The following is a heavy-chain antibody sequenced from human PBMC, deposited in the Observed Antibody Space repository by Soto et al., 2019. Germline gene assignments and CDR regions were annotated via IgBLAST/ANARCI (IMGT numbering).Heavy chain of an antibody. CDR3: AREGGCSSTSCYVGGFDP. J-gene: IGHJ5*02. CDR1: GFTFSSYS. V-gene: IGHV3-21*01. Sequence: GGSLRLSCAASGFTFSSYSMNWVRQAPGKGLEWVSSISSSSSYIYYADSVKGRFTISRDNAKNSLYLQMNSLRAEDTAVYYCAREGGCSSTSCYVGGFDPWGQGTLVTVSS. D-gene: IGHD2-2*01. CDR2: ISSSSSYI.